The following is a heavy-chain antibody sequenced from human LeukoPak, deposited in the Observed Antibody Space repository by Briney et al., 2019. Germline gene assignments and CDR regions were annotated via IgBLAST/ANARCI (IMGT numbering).Heavy chain of an antibody. CDR2: ISYEGSNK. V-gene: IGHV3-30*18. D-gene: IGHD3-22*01. Sequence: PGTSLRLSCSASGFMFSVYAMHWVRQAPGKGLEWVAVISYEGSNKYYADSVKGRFTISRDNTKNTLYLQMNSLRAEDTAVYYCAKPYYYDRSGSGVNHFDYWGQGTLVTVSS. CDR1: GFMFSVYA. CDR3: AKPYYYDRSGSGVNHFDY. J-gene: IGHJ4*02.